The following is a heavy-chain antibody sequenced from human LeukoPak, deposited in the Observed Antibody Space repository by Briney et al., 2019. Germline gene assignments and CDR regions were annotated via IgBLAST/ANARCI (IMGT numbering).Heavy chain of an antibody. CDR1: GFTFSSYG. D-gene: IGHD3-9*01. J-gene: IGHJ4*02. Sequence: GGSLRLSCAASGFTFSSYGMHWVRQAPGKGLEWVAVIWYDGSNKYYADSVKGRFTISRDNSKNTLYLQMNSLRAEDTAVYYCAQLNGGFDWLFDYWGQGTLVTVSS. CDR3: AQLNGGFDWLFDY. V-gene: IGHV3-33*01. CDR2: IWYDGSNK.